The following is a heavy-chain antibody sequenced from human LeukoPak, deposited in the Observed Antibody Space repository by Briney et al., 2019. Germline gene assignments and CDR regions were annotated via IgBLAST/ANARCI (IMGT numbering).Heavy chain of an antibody. Sequence: GGSLRLSCAASGFTFSSYAMHWVRQAPGKGLEWVAVISYDGSNKYYADSVKGRFTISRDNSKNTLYLQMNSLRAEDTAVYYCARDSLPLGLWGQGTLVTVSS. D-gene: IGHD3-16*01. J-gene: IGHJ4*02. V-gene: IGHV3-30*04. CDR1: GFTFSSYA. CDR2: ISYDGSNK. CDR3: ARDSLPLGL.